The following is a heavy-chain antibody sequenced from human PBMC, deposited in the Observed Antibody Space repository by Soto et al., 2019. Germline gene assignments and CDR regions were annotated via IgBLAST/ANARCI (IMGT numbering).Heavy chain of an antibody. D-gene: IGHD2-15*01. CDR1: RFTFSSYA. CDR3: AREGGYCSGGNCYSFAFDI. CDR2: ISYDGSNK. Sequence: GGSLRLSCAAPRFTFSSYAMHWVRQAPGKGLEWVAVISYDGSNKYYADSVKGRFTISRDNSKNTLYLQMNSLRAEDTAVYYCAREGGYCSGGNCYSFAFDIWGQGTMVTVSS. J-gene: IGHJ3*02. V-gene: IGHV3-30-3*01.